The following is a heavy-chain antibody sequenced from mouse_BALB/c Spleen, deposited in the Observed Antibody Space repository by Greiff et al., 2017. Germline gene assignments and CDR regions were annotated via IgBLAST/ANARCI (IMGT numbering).Heavy chain of an antibody. J-gene: IGHJ3*01. V-gene: IGHV1-7*01. D-gene: IGHD1-1*01. Sequence: VKLLESGAELAKPGASVKMSCKASGYTFTSYWMHWVKQRPGQGLEWIGYTNPSTGYTEYNQKFKDKATLTADKSSSTAYMQLSSLTSEDSAVYDGERCPSDYDSSYHGFAYWGQGTLVTVSA. CDR2: TNPSTGYT. CDR3: ERCPSDYDSSYHGFAY. CDR1: GYTFTSYW.